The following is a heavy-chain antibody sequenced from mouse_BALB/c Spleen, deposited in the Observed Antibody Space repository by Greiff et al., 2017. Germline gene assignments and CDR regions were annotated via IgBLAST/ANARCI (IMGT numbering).Heavy chain of an antibody. D-gene: IGHD1-1*01. J-gene: IGHJ4*01. CDR2: IDPANGNT. CDR1: GFNIKDTY. Sequence: VQLQQSGAELVKPGASVKLSCTASGFNIKDTYMHWVKQRPEQGLEWIGRIDPANGNTKYDPKFQGKATITADTSSNTAYLQLSSLTSDDTAVYYCARSYYYGSSDYAMDYWGQGTSVTVSS. V-gene: IGHV14-3*02. CDR3: ARSYYYGSSDYAMDY.